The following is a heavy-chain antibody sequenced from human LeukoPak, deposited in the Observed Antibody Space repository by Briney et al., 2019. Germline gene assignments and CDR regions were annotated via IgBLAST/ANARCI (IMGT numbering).Heavy chain of an antibody. V-gene: IGHV4-34*01. CDR1: GGSFSGYY. CDR3: ARSHYDYVWGSHRYPNYFDY. Sequence: SETLSLTCAVYGGSFSGYYWSWIRQPPGKGLEWIGGINHSGSTNYNPSLKSRVTISVDTSKNQFSLKLSSVTAADTAVYYCARSHYDYVWGSHRYPNYFDYWGQGTLVTVSS. CDR2: INHSGST. D-gene: IGHD3-16*02. J-gene: IGHJ4*02.